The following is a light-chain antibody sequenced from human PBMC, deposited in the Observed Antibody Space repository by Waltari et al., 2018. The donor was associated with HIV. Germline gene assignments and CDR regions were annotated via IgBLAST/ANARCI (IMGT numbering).Light chain of an antibody. CDR2: AAS. V-gene: IGKV1-39*01. CDR1: QTISTS. J-gene: IGKJ5*01. CDR3: QQSYHTLIT. Sequence: DIQMTQSPSSLSASVGDRVTVTCRASQTISTSLNWYQQKPGKAPKLLIYAASTLYGGVPSRFSGSGSGTDFTLTITNVQPEDFATYFCQQSYHTLITFGQGTRLEIK.